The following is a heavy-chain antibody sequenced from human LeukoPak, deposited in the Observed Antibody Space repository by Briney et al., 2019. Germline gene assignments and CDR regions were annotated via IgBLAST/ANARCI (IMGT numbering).Heavy chain of an antibody. Sequence: PSQTLSLTCTVSGVSISSGGYYWSWLRQHPGKGLEWIGYIYYSGSTYYNPSLKSRVTISVDTSKNQFSLKLSSVPAADTAVYYCARRYCSGGSCYFDYWGQGTLVTVSS. D-gene: IGHD2-15*01. V-gene: IGHV4-31*03. CDR2: IYYSGST. CDR3: ARRYCSGGSCYFDY. J-gene: IGHJ4*02. CDR1: GVSISSGGYY.